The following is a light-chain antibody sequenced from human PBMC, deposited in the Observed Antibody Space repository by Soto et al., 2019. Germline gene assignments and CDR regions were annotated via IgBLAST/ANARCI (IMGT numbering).Light chain of an antibody. CDR3: QQANSFPPT. J-gene: IGKJ3*01. CDR1: QDISTW. Sequence: DIQMTQSPSSVTASVGDRVTITCRASQDISTWLAWYQQKPGKAPKLLIYAASSLRSGVPSRFSGSGSGTDFTLTISSLQPEDFATYYCQQANSFPPTFGPGTKVDIK. CDR2: AAS. V-gene: IGKV1-12*01.